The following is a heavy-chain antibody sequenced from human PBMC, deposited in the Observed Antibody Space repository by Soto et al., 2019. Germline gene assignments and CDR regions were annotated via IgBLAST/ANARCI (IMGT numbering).Heavy chain of an antibody. D-gene: IGHD5-18*01. CDR3: EREGKIQLWLLDY. V-gene: IGHV1-69*06. CDR1: GGTFSSYA. J-gene: IGHJ4*02. Sequence: QVQLVQSGAEVKKPGSSVKVSCKASGGTFSSYAISWVRQAPGQGLEWMGGIIPIFGTANYAQKFQGRVTITADKATSTAYMELSSLRSEDTAVSYCEREGKIQLWLLDYLGQGTLVTVSS. CDR2: IIPIFGTA.